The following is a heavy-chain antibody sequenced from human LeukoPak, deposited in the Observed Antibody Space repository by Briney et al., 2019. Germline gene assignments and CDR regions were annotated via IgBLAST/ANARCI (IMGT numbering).Heavy chain of an antibody. Sequence: VASVKVSCKTSGHSLTDYAIHWVRQAPGRRFEWMGFGSANTQYSQRFQGRVIITRDTSANTAYMELRSLRSEDTAVYYCAGSPLGIGSRGGALAFWGQGTMVTVSS. CDR2: GSANT. J-gene: IGHJ3*01. CDR3: AGSPLGIGSRGGALAF. V-gene: IGHV1-3*01. D-gene: IGHD2-15*01. CDR1: GHSLTDYA.